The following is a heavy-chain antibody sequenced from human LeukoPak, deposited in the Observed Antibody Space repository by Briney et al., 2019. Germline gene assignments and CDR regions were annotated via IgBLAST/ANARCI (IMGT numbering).Heavy chain of an antibody. Sequence: ASVKVSCKASGYTFTGYYMHWVRQAPGQGLEWMGWINPNSGDTNYAQKFQGRVTMTRDTSISTAYMELSRLRSDDTAVYYCAYDSSGYDYYFDYWGQGTLVTVSS. J-gene: IGHJ4*02. D-gene: IGHD3-22*01. CDR1: GYTFTGYY. CDR3: AYDSSGYDYYFDY. CDR2: INPNSGDT. V-gene: IGHV1-2*02.